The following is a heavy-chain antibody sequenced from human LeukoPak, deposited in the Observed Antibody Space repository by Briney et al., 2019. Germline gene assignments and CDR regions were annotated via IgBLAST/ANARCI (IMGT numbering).Heavy chain of an antibody. Sequence: PSETLSLTCTVSGGSISSYYWSWIRQPAGKGLEWIGRIYTSGSTNYNPSLKSRVTMSVDTSKNQFSLNLTSVTAADTAVYYCARGVPDYYGSGRYYNGYYYYYYMHVWGKGTTVTISS. V-gene: IGHV4-4*07. CDR2: IYTSGST. D-gene: IGHD3-10*01. J-gene: IGHJ6*03. CDR3: ARGVPDYYGSGRYYNGYYYYYYMHV. CDR1: GGSISSYY.